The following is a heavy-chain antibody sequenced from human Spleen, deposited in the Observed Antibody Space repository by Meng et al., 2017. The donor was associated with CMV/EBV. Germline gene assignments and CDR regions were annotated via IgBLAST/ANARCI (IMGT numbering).Heavy chain of an antibody. Sequence: HVQLGGGGQGAATLSETLSLTFVVSVGSIRSYDRSWIRQPAGKGLEWIGHIYSSGSTNYNPSLKSRVTMPLDTSKSQFSLKLSSVTAADTAVYYCAGSGRSYWFDPWGQGTLVTVSS. J-gene: IGHJ5*02. V-gene: IGHV4-4*07. CDR2: IYSSGST. D-gene: IGHD3-10*01. CDR3: AGSGRSYWFDP. CDR1: VGSIRSYD.